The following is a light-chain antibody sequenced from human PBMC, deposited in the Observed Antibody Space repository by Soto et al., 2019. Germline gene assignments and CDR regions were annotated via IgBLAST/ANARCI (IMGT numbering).Light chain of an antibody. CDR3: QQYGDSPLT. CDR1: QSVSGSY. V-gene: IGKV3-20*01. J-gene: IGKJ4*01. CDR2: AAS. Sequence: EHVLTQSPGTLSLSPGERATLSCRASQSVSGSYLAWYQQKPGQAPRLLIYAASSRATGIPDRFSGSASGTDFTLTISRLEPEDFAVYHCQQYGDSPLTFGGGTKVEIK.